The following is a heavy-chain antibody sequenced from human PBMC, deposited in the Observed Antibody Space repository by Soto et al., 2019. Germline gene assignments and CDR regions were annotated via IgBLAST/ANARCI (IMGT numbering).Heavy chain of an antibody. Sequence: QVQLVESGGGLVKPGGSLRLSCAASGFTFSDYYMSWIRQTPGKGLEWVSYISSIDSTIYYANSVKGRFTISRENAKNTLYLKINSLGAEDTAVYFCARVSKVVIWGQGTRVTVSS. J-gene: IGHJ3*02. CDR1: GFTFSDYY. V-gene: IGHV3-11*01. CDR3: ARVSKVVI. CDR2: ISSIDSTI. D-gene: IGHD1-1*01.